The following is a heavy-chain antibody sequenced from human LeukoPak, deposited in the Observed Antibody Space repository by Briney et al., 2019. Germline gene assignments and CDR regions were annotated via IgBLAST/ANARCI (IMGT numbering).Heavy chain of an antibody. D-gene: IGHD3-10*01. CDR1: GYTFTGYY. J-gene: IGHJ4*02. V-gene: IGHV1-2*02. CDR2: INPNGGGT. Sequence: ASVKVSCKASGYTFTGYYMHWVRQAPGQGLEWMGWINPNGGGTNYAQKFQGRVTMTRDTSISTAYMELSRLRSDDTAVYYCARDGEYYYGSGSCDYWGQGTLVTVSS. CDR3: ARDGEYYYGSGSCDY.